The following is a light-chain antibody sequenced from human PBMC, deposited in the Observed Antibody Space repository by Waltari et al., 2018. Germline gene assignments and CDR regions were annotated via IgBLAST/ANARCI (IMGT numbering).Light chain of an antibody. Sequence: QSVLTQPPSASGTPGKRVTFSCFGSTSNIGSNIVSWYRHFPGTAPKLLMHSNNQRPSGVPDRFSGSKSGTSASLAISGLQSDDEATYYCATWDDSLNGVVFGGGTKLTVL. CDR2: SNN. CDR3: ATWDDSLNGVV. V-gene: IGLV1-44*01. J-gene: IGLJ3*02. CDR1: TSNIGSNI.